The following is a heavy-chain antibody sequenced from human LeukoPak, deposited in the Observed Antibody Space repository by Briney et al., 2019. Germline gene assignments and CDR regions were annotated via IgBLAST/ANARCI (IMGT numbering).Heavy chain of an antibody. Sequence: QSGRSLRLSCAASGFTFSSYAMHWVRQAPGKGLEWVAVISYDGSNKYYADSVKGRFTISRDNSKNTLYLQMNSLRAEDTAVYYCAKTGIAVAGTDYWGQGTLVTVSS. J-gene: IGHJ4*02. CDR2: ISYDGSNK. CDR1: GFTFSSYA. D-gene: IGHD6-19*01. V-gene: IGHV3-30-3*02. CDR3: AKTGIAVAGTDY.